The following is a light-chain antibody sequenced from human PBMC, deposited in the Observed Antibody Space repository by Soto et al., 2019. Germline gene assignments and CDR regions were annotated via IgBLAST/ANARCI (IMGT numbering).Light chain of an antibody. V-gene: IGKV1-5*01. CDR2: DGT. CDR3: QQYNSYRT. Sequence: DIQMTQSPSTLSASVGDRVTITCRGSQSISSWLAWYQQKPGKAPKLLIYDGTTLESGVPSRFSGSGSGTEFTLTISSLQPDDFATYYCQQYNSYRTFGQGTKVDIK. J-gene: IGKJ1*01. CDR1: QSISSW.